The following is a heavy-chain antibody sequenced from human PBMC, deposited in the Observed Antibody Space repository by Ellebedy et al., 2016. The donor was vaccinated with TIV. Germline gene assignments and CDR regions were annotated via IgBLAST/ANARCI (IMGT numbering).Heavy chain of an antibody. CDR1: GGSMSSDDHY. V-gene: IGHV4-30-4*01. Sequence: MPSETLSLTCTVSGGSMSSDDHYWSWLRQPTGKGLEWIGYIYYSGSSYYNPSLKSRVTVSVDTSKNQFSLNLSSVTAEDTAVYYCARDPALPRGRFDTWGQGTLVTVSS. CDR3: ARDPALPRGRFDT. J-gene: IGHJ5*02. CDR2: IYYSGSS.